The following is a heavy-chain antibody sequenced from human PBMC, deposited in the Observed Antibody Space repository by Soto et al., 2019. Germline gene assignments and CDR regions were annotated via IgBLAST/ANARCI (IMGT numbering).Heavy chain of an antibody. J-gene: IGHJ6*02. CDR2: ISSSGSTI. V-gene: IGHV3-11*01. Sequence: GGSLRLSCAASGFTFSDYYMSWIRQAPGKGLEWVSYISSSGSTIYYADSVKGRFTISRDNAKNSLYLQMNSLRAEDTAVYYCASSIAAAGPYYSYYGMDVWGQGTTVTVSS. CDR1: GFTFSDYY. CDR3: ASSIAAAGPYYSYYGMDV. D-gene: IGHD6-13*01.